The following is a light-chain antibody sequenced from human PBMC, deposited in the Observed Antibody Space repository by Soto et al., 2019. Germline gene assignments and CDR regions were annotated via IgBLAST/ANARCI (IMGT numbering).Light chain of an antibody. CDR1: SSDVGGYRY. V-gene: IGLV2-14*01. J-gene: IGLJ1*01. CDR2: EVS. CDR3: NSYKSTTPYV. Sequence: QSALTQPASVSGSPGQSITISCTGTSSDVGGYRYVSWFQHHPGKAPKLIIYEVSNRLSGISDRFSGSKSGNTASLTISGLQAEEEADYYCNSYKSTTPYVFGTGTKVTV.